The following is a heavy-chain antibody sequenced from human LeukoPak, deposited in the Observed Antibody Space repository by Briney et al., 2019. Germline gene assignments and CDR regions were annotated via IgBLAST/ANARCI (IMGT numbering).Heavy chain of an antibody. CDR3: AGDHYSSGSFNWFDP. CDR1: GGSHRRHGYY. D-gene: IGHD3-22*01. Sequence: SETLSLTRAVSGGSHRRHGYYWSWIRHPRGGGVEWIGCFYYSGNTNYNPSLKSRVTITVNTSKNQFSLKLSSVTAADTSVYYCAGDHYSSGSFNWFDPWGQGTLVTVSS. CDR2: FYYSGNT. V-gene: IGHV4-61*08. J-gene: IGHJ5*02.